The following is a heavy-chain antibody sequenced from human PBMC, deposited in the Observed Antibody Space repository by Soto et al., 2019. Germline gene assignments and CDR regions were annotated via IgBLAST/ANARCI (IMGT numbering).Heavy chain of an antibody. CDR1: GFTFDNYV. CDR3: ATRPPGERYSRVFDW. Sequence: PGGSLRLSCAASGFTFDNYVMAWVRQAPGKGLEWVANIKHGGSEKFYVDSVKGRFTISRDDAKNSLYLQMNNLRAEDTAVYYCATRPPGERYSRVFDWWSQGTLVTVSS. D-gene: IGHD2-15*01. CDR2: IKHGGSEK. J-gene: IGHJ4*02. V-gene: IGHV3-7*01.